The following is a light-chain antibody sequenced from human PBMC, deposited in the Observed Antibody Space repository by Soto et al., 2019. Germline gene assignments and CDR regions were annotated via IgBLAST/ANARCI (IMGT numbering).Light chain of an antibody. V-gene: IGKV3-11*01. Sequence: DIVLTQSPATLSLSPGERATLSCRASQSVSRYLAWYQQKPGQAPRLLLYDASNRATGIPARSSGSGSGTDFTLTISSLEPEDCAVYYCQQRSDWPSTFGGGTKVEI. CDR1: QSVSRY. CDR3: QQRSDWPST. J-gene: IGKJ4*01. CDR2: DAS.